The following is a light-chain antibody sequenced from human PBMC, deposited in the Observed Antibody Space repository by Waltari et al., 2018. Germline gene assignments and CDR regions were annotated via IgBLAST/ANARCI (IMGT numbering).Light chain of an antibody. J-gene: IGLJ1*01. CDR1: GGDVGGYNY. CDR3: SSYTFSSTLEV. Sequence: QSALTQPASVSGSPGQSITITCTGTGGDVGGYNYVSWSQQPPGKAPRLMIYDVSDRPSGVSNRFSASKSGNTAFLTISGLQAEDEADYYCSSYTFSSTLEVFGTGTKVTVL. CDR2: DVS. V-gene: IGLV2-14*03.